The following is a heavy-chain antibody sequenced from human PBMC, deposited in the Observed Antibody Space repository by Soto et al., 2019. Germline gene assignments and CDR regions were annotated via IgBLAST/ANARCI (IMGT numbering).Heavy chain of an antibody. CDR3: ARASLYYDFWSGYYMDV. V-gene: IGHV1-8*01. J-gene: IGHJ6*03. CDR2: MNPNSGNT. CDR1: GYTFTSYD. D-gene: IGHD3-3*01. Sequence: ASVKVSCKASGYTFTSYDINWVRQATGQGLEWMGWMNPNSGNTGYAQKFQGRVTMTRNTSISTAYMELSSLRSEDTAVYYCARASLYYDFWSGYYMDVWGKGTTVTVSS.